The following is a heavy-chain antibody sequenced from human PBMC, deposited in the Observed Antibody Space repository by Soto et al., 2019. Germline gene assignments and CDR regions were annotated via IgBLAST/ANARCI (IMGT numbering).Heavy chain of an antibody. J-gene: IGHJ4*02. D-gene: IGHD3-22*01. V-gene: IGHV1-69*13. CDR1: GGTFSSYA. CDR3: GRARFYYESGGYYENLKYLDY. CDR2: IIPIFGTA. Sequence: SVKVSCKASGGTFSSYAISWVRQAPGQGLEWMGGIIPIFGTANYAQKFQGRVTITADESTSTAYMELSSLRSEDTAVYYCGRARFYYESGGYYENLKYLDYWGQGTLVPVSP.